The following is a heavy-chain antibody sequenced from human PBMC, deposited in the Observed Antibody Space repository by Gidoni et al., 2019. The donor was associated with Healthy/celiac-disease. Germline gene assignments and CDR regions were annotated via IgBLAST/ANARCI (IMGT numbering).Heavy chain of an antibody. CDR2: ISSSSSTI. J-gene: IGHJ6*02. Sequence: EVQLVESGGGLVQPGGSLRLSCAASGFPFRSYSMNWFRQAPGKGLEWVSSISSSSSTIYYAASVKGRFTISRDNAKNSLYLQMNSLRAEDTAVYYCARDSLGGPYYYDSSGYYGMDIWGQGTTVTVSS. D-gene: IGHD3-22*01. V-gene: IGHV3-48*01. CDR3: ARDSLGGPYYYDSSGYYGMDI. CDR1: GFPFRSYS.